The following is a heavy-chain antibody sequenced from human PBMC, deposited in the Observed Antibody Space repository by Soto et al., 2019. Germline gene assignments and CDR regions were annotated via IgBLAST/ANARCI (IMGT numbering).Heavy chain of an antibody. V-gene: IGHV3-30-3*01. Sequence: QVQLVESGGGAVQPGRSLRLSCAASGFTFSSYAMHWVRQAPGKGLEWVAVISYDGSNKYYADSVTGRFTISRDNSKNTLYLQMNSLRAEDTAVYYCARERTFTMVRGFDYWGQGTLVTVSS. D-gene: IGHD3-10*01. CDR2: ISYDGSNK. CDR3: ARERTFTMVRGFDY. J-gene: IGHJ4*02. CDR1: GFTFSSYA.